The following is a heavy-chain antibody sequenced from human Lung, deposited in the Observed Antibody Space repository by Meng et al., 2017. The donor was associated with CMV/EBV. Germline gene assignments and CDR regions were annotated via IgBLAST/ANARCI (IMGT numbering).Heavy chain of an antibody. CDR3: AKERIRYNYGSETIDY. D-gene: IGHD5-18*01. V-gene: IGHV3-30*02. CDR2: IRYDGSKE. CDR1: GFIFSSYG. J-gene: IGHJ4*02. Sequence: GESLKISCAASGFIFSSYGMHWVRQAPGKGLEWVAFIRYDGSKEYYVDFVKGRFTISRDNSKNTLYLQMHSLRPGDTAVYYCAKERIRYNYGSETIDYWGQGTLVXVSS.